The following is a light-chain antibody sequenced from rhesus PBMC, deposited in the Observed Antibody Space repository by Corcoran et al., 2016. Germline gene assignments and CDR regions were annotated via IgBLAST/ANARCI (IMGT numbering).Light chain of an antibody. Sequence: EIVMTQSPATLSLSPGETATLSCRASESVGSYLAWYQPKPGQAPNLLVHSAYFRAPGIPDRFSGSGSRTEFTLPISSLVPEDVGVYPCQQYNDLLLTFGGGTKVELK. CDR1: ESVGSY. J-gene: IGKJ4*01. CDR2: SAY. V-gene: IGKV3-40*03. CDR3: QQYNDLLLT.